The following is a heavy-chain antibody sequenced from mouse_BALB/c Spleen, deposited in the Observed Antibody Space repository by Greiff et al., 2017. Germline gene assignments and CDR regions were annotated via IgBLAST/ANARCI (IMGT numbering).Heavy chain of an antibody. V-gene: IGHV5-12-2*01. CDR1: GFTFSSYT. D-gene: IGHD2-2*01. J-gene: IGHJ3*01. Sequence: EVHLVESGGGLVQPGGSLKLSCAASGFTFSSYTMSWVRQTPEKRLAWVAYLSNGGGSTYYPDTVKGRFTISRDNAKNTLYLQMCSLKSEDTAMYYCARHLGYGEPFAYWGQGTLVTVSA. CDR2: LSNGGGST. CDR3: ARHLGYGEPFAY.